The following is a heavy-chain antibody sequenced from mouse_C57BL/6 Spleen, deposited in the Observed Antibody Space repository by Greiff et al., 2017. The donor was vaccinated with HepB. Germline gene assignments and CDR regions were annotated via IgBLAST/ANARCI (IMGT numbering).Heavy chain of an antibody. CDR1: GYTFTDYN. CDR2: INPNNGGT. V-gene: IGHV1-18*01. CDR3: AMGDPYAMDY. Sequence: EVKLVESGPELVKPGASVKIPCKASGYTFTDYNMDWVKQSHGKSLEWIGDINPNNGGTIYNQKFKGKATLTVDKSSSTAYMELRSLTSEDTAVYYCAMGDPYAMDYWGQGTSVTVSS. D-gene: IGHD2-13*01. J-gene: IGHJ4*01.